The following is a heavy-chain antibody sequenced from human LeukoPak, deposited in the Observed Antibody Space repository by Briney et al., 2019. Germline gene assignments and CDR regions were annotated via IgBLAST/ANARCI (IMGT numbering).Heavy chain of an antibody. Sequence: SETLSLTCAVYGGSFSGYYWSWIRQPPGKGLEWIGEISHSGSTNYNPSLKSRVTISVDTSKNQLSLKLNSVTAADTAVYYCASKTRTRYCTNGVCYGDYWGQGTLVTVSS. CDR2: ISHSGST. V-gene: IGHV4-34*01. J-gene: IGHJ4*02. CDR1: GGSFSGYY. CDR3: ASKTRTRYCTNGVCYGDY. D-gene: IGHD2-8*01.